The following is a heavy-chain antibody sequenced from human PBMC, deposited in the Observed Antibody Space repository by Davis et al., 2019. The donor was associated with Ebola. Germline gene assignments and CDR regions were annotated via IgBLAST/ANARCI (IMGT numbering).Heavy chain of an antibody. D-gene: IGHD6-13*01. CDR2: IYPGDSDT. V-gene: IGHV5-51*01. CDR3: ARLLDHDSSSWYPYYYYYYMDV. J-gene: IGHJ6*03. CDR1: GYSFTSYW. Sequence: GESLKISCKGSGYSFTSYWIGWVRQMPGKGLEWMGIIYPGDSDTRYSPSFQGQVTISADKSISTAYLQWSSLKASDTAMYYCARLLDHDSSSWYPYYYYYYMDVWGKWTTVTVSS.